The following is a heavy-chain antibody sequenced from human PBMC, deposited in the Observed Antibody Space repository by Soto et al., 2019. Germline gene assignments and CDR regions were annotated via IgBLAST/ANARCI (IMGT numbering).Heavy chain of an antibody. V-gene: IGHV1-18*01. Sequence: ASVKVSCKASGYMFPSYGITWVRQAPGQGLEWKGWISGYNGKTNYAQKFQGRVTMTNDTSTDTAYLEMSSLRSEDTAVYYCARDGSYSHPYYFDYWGQGTLVTVSS. J-gene: IGHJ4*02. CDR2: ISGYNGKT. CDR1: GYMFPSYG. D-gene: IGHD1-26*01. CDR3: ARDGSYSHPYYFDY.